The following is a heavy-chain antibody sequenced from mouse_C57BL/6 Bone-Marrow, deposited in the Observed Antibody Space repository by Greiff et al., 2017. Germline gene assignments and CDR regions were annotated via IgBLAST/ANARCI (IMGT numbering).Heavy chain of an antibody. V-gene: IGHV1-85*01. CDR1: GYTFTSYD. D-gene: IGHD1-1*01. CDR2: IYPRDGST. J-gene: IGHJ3*01. Sequence: QVHVKQSGPELVKPGASVKLSCKASGYTFTSYDINWVKQRPGQGLEWIGWIYPRDGSTKYNEKFKGKATLTVDTSSSTAYMELHSLTSEDSAVYFCARPLIITTVGGFAYWGQGTLVTVSA. CDR3: ARPLIITTVGGFAY.